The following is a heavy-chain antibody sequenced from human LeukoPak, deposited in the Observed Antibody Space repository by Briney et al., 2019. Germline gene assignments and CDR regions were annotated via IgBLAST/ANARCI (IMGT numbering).Heavy chain of an antibody. Sequence: SVKVSCKASGGTFSSYAISWVRQAPGQGLEWMGRIIPILGIANYAQKFQGRVTITADKSTSTAYMELSSLRSEDTAVYYCARGHPQVVPAATNWFDPWGQGTLVTVSS. V-gene: IGHV1-69*04. CDR3: ARGHPQVVPAATNWFDP. J-gene: IGHJ5*02. CDR2: IIPILGIA. D-gene: IGHD2-2*01. CDR1: GGTFSSYA.